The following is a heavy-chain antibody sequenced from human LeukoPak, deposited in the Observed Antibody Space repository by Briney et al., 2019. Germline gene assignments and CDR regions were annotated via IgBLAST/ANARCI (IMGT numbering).Heavy chain of an antibody. CDR2: IEPSSGGT. CDR1: GYTFNDHY. V-gene: IGHV1-2*06. D-gene: IGHD1-26*01. J-gene: IGHJ4*02. Sequence: GASVKVSCKTSGYTFNDHYIYWVRQAAGQGLEWMGRIEPSSGGTNYAQKFQGRVTLTRDTSIRTAYMDLKRLTSDDTATYYCARSLKAGGDFWGQGTLVTVSS. CDR3: ARSLKAGGDF.